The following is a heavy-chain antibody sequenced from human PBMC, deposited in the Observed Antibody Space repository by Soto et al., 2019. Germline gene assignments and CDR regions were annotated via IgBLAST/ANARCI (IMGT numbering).Heavy chain of an antibody. CDR1: GYTFTSYD. CDR2: MNPNSGNT. Sequence: QVQLVQSGAEVKKPGASVKVSCKASGYTFTSYDINWVRQATGQGLEWMGWMNPNSGNTGYAQKFQEKVTITRKNSISTHDMELRRLTYEDTVGYYRGSTNYGDNGVCGGKGTLVTVSS. V-gene: IGHV1-8*01. D-gene: IGHD4-17*01. CDR3: GSTNYGDNGVC. J-gene: IGHJ4*02.